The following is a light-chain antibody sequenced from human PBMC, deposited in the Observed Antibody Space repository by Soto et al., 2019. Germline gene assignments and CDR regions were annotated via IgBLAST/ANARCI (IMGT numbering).Light chain of an antibody. J-gene: IGKJ4*01. Sequence: EIVMTQSPATLSVSPGERATLSCRASQSVSSNLAWYQQKPGQAPRLLIYGASTRATGIPARFSGSGSGTEFTLTISSLQPEDVAVYYCQQYSYWPLTFGGGTKVEIK. V-gene: IGKV3-15*01. CDR3: QQYSYWPLT. CDR2: GAS. CDR1: QSVSSN.